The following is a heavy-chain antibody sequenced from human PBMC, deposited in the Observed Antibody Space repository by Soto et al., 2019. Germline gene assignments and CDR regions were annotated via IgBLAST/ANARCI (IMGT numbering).Heavy chain of an antibody. V-gene: IGHV4-31*03. CDR3: ARVYSSSTNWFDP. CDR1: GGSISSGGYY. J-gene: IGHJ5*02. D-gene: IGHD6-13*01. CDR2: IYYSGST. Sequence: PSETLSLTCTVSGGSISSGGYYWSWIRQHPGKGLEWIGYIYYSGSTYYNPSLKSRVTISVDTSKNQFSLKLSSVTAADTAVYYCARVYSSSTNWFDPWGQGTLVTVSS.